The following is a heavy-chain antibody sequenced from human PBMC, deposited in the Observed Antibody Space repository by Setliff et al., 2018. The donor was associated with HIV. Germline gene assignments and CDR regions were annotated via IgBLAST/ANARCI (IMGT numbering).Heavy chain of an antibody. CDR2: ISAYNGYT. Sequence: ASVKVSCKASGYTFTSYDISWVRQAPGQGLEWVGWISAYNGYTNYAQKLQGRVTMTTDTSTSTAYIELRSLGSDDTAVYYCAGDDDHISSSGLGYWGQGTLVTVSS. CDR3: AGDDDHISSSGLGY. D-gene: IGHD6-6*01. V-gene: IGHV1-18*01. CDR1: GYTFTSYD. J-gene: IGHJ4*02.